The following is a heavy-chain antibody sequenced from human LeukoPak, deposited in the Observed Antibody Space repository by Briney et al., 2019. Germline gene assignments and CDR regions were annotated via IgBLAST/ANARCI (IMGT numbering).Heavy chain of an antibody. V-gene: IGHV4-30-2*01. J-gene: IGHJ4*02. CDR3: ARGGPPYGSGSYSFVL. Sequence: SETLSLTCVVSGGSISSDDNPWSWIRQPPGKGLEWIGHIYHTGSTYYNPSLKSRVSISVDRSKNQFSLKLISVTAADTALYYCARGGPPYGSGSYSFVLWGQGTLVTVSS. D-gene: IGHD3-10*01. CDR2: IYHTGST. CDR1: GGSISSDDNP.